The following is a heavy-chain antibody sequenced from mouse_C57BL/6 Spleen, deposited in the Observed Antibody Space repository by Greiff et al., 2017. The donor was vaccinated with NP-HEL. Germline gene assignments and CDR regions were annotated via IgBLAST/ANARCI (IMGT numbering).Heavy chain of an antibody. CDR3: ARYGTTVVGGDY. V-gene: IGHV1-26*01. Sequence: EVQLQQSGPELVKPGASVKISCKASGYTFTDYYMNWVKQSHGKSLEWIGDINPNNGGTSYNQKFKGKATLTVDKSSSTAYMELRSLTSEDSAVYYCARYGTTVVGGDYWGQGTTLTVSS. CDR1: GYTFTDYY. CDR2: INPNNGGT. D-gene: IGHD1-1*01. J-gene: IGHJ2*01.